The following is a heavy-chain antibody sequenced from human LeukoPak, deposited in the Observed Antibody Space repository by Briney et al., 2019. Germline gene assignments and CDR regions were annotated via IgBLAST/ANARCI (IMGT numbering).Heavy chain of an antibody. CDR3: AKGSSHYYDSSGYNLGDIVFEDY. V-gene: IGHV3-23*01. J-gene: IGHJ4*02. D-gene: IGHD3-22*01. CDR1: GFTFSSYA. Sequence: PGGSLRLSCAASGFTFSSYAMSWVRQAPGKGLEWVSAISGSGGSTYYADSVKGRFTISRDNSKNTLYLQMNSLRAEDTAVYYCAKGSSHYYDSSGYNLGDIVFEDYRGQGTLVTVSS. CDR2: ISGSGGST.